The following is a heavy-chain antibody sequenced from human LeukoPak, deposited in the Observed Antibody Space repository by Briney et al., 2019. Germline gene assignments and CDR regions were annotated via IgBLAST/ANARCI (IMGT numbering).Heavy chain of an antibody. CDR3: ARDEVLRFLEWLNEGWMGFDP. J-gene: IGHJ5*02. D-gene: IGHD3-3*01. Sequence: ASVKVSCKASGYNFISSGVTWVRQAPGQGLEWMGWISPYNGNTNFAQKLQGRVTMTTDTPTSTAYMELRSLTSDDTAVYYCARDEVLRFLEWLNEGWMGFDPWGQGTLVTVSS. CDR1: GYNFISSG. CDR2: ISPYNGNT. V-gene: IGHV1-18*04.